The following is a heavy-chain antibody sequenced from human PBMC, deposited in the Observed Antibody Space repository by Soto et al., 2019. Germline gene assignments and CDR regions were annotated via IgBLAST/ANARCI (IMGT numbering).Heavy chain of an antibody. CDR1: GGSISSGDYY. D-gene: IGHD3-22*01. V-gene: IGHV4-30-4*01. J-gene: IGHJ4*02. Sequence: PSETLSLTCTVSGGSISSGDYYWSWIRQPPGKGLEWIGYIYYSGSTYYNPSLKSRVTISVDTSKNQFSLKLSSVTAADTAVYYCAREDLHSGYIKHYYYDSSGFDYWGQGTLVTVSS. CDR3: AREDLHSGYIKHYYYDSSGFDY. CDR2: IYYSGST.